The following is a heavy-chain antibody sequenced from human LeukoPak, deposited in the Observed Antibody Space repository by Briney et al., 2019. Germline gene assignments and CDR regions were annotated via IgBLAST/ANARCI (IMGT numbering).Heavy chain of an antibody. V-gene: IGHV3-23*01. CDR2: ISGSGGST. CDR1: GFTFSSYA. J-gene: IGHJ4*02. D-gene: IGHD5-12*01. CDR3: AKDLYSGYEGGDY. Sequence: GGSLRLSCAASGFTFSSYAMSWVRQAPGKGLEWVSAISGSGGSTYYADSVKGRFTISRDNSKNTLYLQMNCLRAEDTAVYYCAKDLYSGYEGGDYWGQGTLVTVSS.